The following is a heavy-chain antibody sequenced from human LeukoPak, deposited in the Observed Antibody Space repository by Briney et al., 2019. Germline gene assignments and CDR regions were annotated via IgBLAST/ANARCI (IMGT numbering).Heavy chain of an antibody. CDR3: ARRVSCSSTSCSPTVPPWYFDL. D-gene: IGHD2-2*01. J-gene: IGHJ2*01. CDR1: GGSISSGGYY. CDR2: IHYSGST. Sequence: SETLSLTCTVSGGSISSGGYYWSWIRQHPGKGLEWIGYIHYSGSTYYNPSLKSRVTISVDTSKNQFSLKLSSVTAADTAVYYCARRVSCSSTSCSPTVPPWYFDLWGRGTLVTVSS. V-gene: IGHV4-31*03.